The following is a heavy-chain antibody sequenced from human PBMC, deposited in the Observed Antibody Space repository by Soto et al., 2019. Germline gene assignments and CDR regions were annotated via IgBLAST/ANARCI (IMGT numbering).Heavy chain of an antibody. Sequence: GGSLRLSCAASGFTVSSNYMSWVRQAPGKGLEWVAVIYSGGSTYYADSVKGRFTISRDKSKNTLYLQMNSLRAEDTAIYYCAGRLTTAASLDYWGRGTLVTVSS. CDR3: AGRLTTAASLDY. CDR1: GFTVSSNY. CDR2: IYSGGST. J-gene: IGHJ4*02. V-gene: IGHV3-66*04. D-gene: IGHD3-9*01.